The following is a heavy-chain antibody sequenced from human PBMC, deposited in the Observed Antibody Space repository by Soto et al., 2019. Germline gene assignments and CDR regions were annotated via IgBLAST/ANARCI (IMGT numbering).Heavy chain of an antibody. CDR1: GFTFSSYW. CDR3: ARKRKPGIAVAAPGY. V-gene: IGHV3-7*01. D-gene: IGHD6-19*01. CDR2: IKQDGSEK. J-gene: IGHJ4*02. Sequence: GGSLRLSCAASGFTFSSYWMSWVRQAPGKGLEWVANIKQDGSEKYYVGSVKGRFTISRDNAKNSLYLQMNSLRAEDTAVYYCARKRKPGIAVAAPGYWGQGTLVTVSS.